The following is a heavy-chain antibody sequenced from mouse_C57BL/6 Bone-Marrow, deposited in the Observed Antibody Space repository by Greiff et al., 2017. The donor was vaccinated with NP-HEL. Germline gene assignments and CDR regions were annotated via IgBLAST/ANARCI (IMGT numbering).Heavy chain of an antibody. V-gene: IGHV1-15*01. CDR3: TRGDYDGY. Sequence: VKVVESGAELVRPGASVTLSCKASGYTFTDYEMHWVKQTPVHGLEWIGAIDPETGGTAYNQKFKGKAILTADKSSSTAYMELRSLTSEDSAVYYCTRGDYDGYWGQGTTLTVSS. D-gene: IGHD2-4*01. CDR2: IDPETGGT. J-gene: IGHJ2*01. CDR1: GYTFTDYE.